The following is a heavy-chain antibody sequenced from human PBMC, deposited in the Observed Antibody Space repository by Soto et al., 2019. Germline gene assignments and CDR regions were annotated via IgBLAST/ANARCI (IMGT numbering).Heavy chain of an antibody. CDR3: ARGRSSRFYY. CDR1: GDSVSTLSAA. CDR2: TYYRSRWYL. D-gene: IGHD6-6*01. J-gene: IGHJ4*02. Sequence: SQTLSLTCVISGDSVSTLSAAWNWIRQSPSRGLEWLGRTYYRSRWYLDYAVSVKSRITINADTSKNHFSLQLNSVTPEDTAVYYCARGRSSRFYYWGQGTPVTVS. V-gene: IGHV6-1*01.